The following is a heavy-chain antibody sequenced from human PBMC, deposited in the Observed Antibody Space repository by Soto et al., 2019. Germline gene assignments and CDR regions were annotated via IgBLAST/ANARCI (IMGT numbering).Heavy chain of an antibody. V-gene: IGHV3-30-3*01. CDR2: ISVDGSKI. D-gene: IGHD3-10*01. J-gene: IGHJ4*02. Sequence: TGGSLRLSCTASGFTFSDHAMHWFRQAPGKGLEWVAVISVDGSKIFYADFVKGRFTISRDNSQNKVYLQMNSLRVEDTAIYYSMAAYGPGSDFVDFWGQGTPVTVSS. CDR3: MAAYGPGSDFVDF. CDR1: GFTFSDHA.